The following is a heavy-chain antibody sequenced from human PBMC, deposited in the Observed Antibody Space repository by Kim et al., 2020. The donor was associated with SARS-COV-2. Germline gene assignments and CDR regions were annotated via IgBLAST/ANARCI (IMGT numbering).Heavy chain of an antibody. V-gene: IGHV4-34*01. CDR3: ARARVRDGYRYGPYFDY. Sequence: SETLSLTCAVYGGSFSGYYWSWIRQPPGKGLEWIGEINHSGSTNYNPSLKSRVTISVDTSKNQFSLKLSSVTAADTAVYYCARARVRDGYRYGPYFDYWGQGTLVTVSS. CDR1: GGSFSGYY. CDR2: INHSGST. J-gene: IGHJ4*02. D-gene: IGHD5-12*01.